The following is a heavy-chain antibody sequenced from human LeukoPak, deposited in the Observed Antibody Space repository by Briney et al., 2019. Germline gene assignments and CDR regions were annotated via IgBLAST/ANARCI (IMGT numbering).Heavy chain of an antibody. CDR3: AREPYGYYFDY. CDR1: RFTFSRYW. CDR2: IKQDGSEE. D-gene: IGHD3-16*01. V-gene: IGHV3-7*01. J-gene: IGHJ4*02. Sequence: GGSLRLSCAASRFTFSRYWMSWVRQAPGKGLEWVANIKQDGSEEYTVDSAKGRFTISIYSAKNSFYLQMNSLTAEDTAVYDCAREPYGYYFDYWGQGTLVTVSS.